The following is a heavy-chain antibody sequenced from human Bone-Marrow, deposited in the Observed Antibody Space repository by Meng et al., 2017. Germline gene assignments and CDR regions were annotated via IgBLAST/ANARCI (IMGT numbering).Heavy chain of an antibody. CDR3: ARAAYSSSWYRGYYFDY. Sequence: GGSLRHSCAASGFTVSSNYMSWVRQAPGKGLEWVSVIYSGGSTYYVDSVKGRFTISRDNSKNTLYLQMNSLRAEDTAVYYCARAAYSSSWYRGYYFDYWGQGTLVTVSS. D-gene: IGHD6-13*01. CDR1: GFTVSSNY. CDR2: IYSGGST. J-gene: IGHJ4*02. V-gene: IGHV3-53*05.